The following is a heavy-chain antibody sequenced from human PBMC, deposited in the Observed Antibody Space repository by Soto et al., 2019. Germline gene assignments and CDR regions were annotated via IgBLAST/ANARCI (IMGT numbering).Heavy chain of an antibody. CDR2: IYYSGST. CDR1: DGSSSSYC. CDR3: ARVIAAIWFDP. V-gene: IGHV4-59*01. Sequence: SETLSLTCTVSDGSSSSYCWSWIRQPPGKGLEWIGYIYYSGSTNYNPSLKSRVTISVDTSKNQFSLKLSSVTAADTAVYYCARVIAAIWFDPWGQGTLVTVSS. D-gene: IGHD6-13*01. J-gene: IGHJ5*02.